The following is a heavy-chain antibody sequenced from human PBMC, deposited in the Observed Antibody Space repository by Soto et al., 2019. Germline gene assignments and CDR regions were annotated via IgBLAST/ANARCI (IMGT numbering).Heavy chain of an antibody. CDR3: AKNVFKGQRAIMIWTDYYYYGLDV. CDR1: GFTFSSYA. CDR2: ISGTDGST. D-gene: IGHD3-22*01. V-gene: IGHV3-23*01. Sequence: QTGGSLRLSCAASGFTFSSYAMTWVRQAPGKGLEWVAAISGTDGSTYYGDSLEGRFTISRDNSKNTLFLQMNNLRAEDTATYYCAKNVFKGQRAIMIWTDYYYYGLDVWGRGTTVTVSS. J-gene: IGHJ6*02.